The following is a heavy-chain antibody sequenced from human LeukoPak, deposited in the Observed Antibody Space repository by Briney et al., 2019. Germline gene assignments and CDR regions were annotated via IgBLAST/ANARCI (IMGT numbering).Heavy chain of an antibody. CDR2: INSDGSST. J-gene: IGHJ4*02. CDR1: GFTFSSYW. V-gene: IGHV3-74*01. D-gene: IGHD3-3*01. CDR3: ARGGAAFAESVY. Sequence: GGSLRLSCAASGFTFSSYWMHWVRQAPGKGLVWVSRINSDGSSTSYADSVKGRFTISRDNAKNSLYLQMNDLRVEDTAVYYCARGGAAFAESVYWGQGTLVTVSS.